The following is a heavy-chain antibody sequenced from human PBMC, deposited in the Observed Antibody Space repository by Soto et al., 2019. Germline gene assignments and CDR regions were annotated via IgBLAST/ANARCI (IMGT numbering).Heavy chain of an antibody. Sequence: QVHLVQSGAEVRKPGASVKVSCKGSGYTFTSYGITWVRQAPGQGLEWMGWISAHNGNTDYAQKLQGRVTVTRDTSTSTAYMELRSLRSDDTAVYYCARGRYGDYWGQGALVTVSS. CDR2: ISAHNGNT. J-gene: IGHJ4*02. D-gene: IGHD1-1*01. V-gene: IGHV1-18*01. CDR3: ARGRYGDY. CDR1: GYTFTSYG.